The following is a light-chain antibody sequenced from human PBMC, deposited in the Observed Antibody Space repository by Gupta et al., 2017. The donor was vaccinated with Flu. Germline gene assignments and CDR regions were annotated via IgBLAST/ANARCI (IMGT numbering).Light chain of an antibody. CDR2: GNS. CDR3: QSYDSSLSGSHVV. V-gene: IGLV1-40*01. J-gene: IGLJ2*01. CDR1: SSNIGAGYD. Sequence: QSVLTQPPSVSGAPGQRVTISCTGSSSNIGAGYDVHWYQQLPGTAPKLLIYGNSNRPSGVPDRFSGSKSGTSACLAITGLQAEDEADYYCQSYDSSLSGSHVVFGGGTKLTVL.